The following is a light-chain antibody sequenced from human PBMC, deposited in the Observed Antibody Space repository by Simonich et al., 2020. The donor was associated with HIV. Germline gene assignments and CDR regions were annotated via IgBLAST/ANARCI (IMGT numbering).Light chain of an antibody. CDR2: WAS. Sequence: DIVMTQSPDSLAVYLGERATINCKYSQTFLYSSNNKNYLAWYQQKPGQPPKLLIYWASTRESGVPDRFSGSGSGTDFTLTISSLQAEDVAVYYCQQYYSTPRTFGQGTKLEIK. CDR3: QQYYSTPRT. CDR1: QTFLYSSNNKNY. J-gene: IGKJ2*01. V-gene: IGKV4-1*01.